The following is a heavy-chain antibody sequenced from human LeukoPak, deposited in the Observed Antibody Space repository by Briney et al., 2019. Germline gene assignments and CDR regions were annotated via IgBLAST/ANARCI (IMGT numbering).Heavy chain of an antibody. CDR2: IYYSGST. CDR1: GGSISSYY. V-gene: IGHV4-59*08. J-gene: IGHJ4*02. D-gene: IGHD6-19*01. Sequence: SETLSLTCTVSGGSISSYYWSWIRQPPGKGLEWIGYIYYSGSTNYNPSLKSRVTISVDMSKNQFSLKLSSVTAADTAVYYCASLGLGGSSGWYYFDYWGQGTLVTVSS. CDR3: ASLGLGGSSGWYYFDY.